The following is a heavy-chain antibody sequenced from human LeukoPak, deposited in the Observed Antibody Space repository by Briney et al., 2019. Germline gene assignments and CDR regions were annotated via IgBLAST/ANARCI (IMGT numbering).Heavy chain of an antibody. Sequence: ASVKVSCKASGYTFTSYAMNWVRQAPGQGLEWMGWINTNTGNPTHAQDFAGRFVFSLDTSASTAYLQISNLKPEDTAVYYCARPSVGANDAFDIWGQGTMVTVSS. CDR2: INTNTGNP. D-gene: IGHD1-26*01. V-gene: IGHV7-4-1*02. J-gene: IGHJ3*02. CDR3: ARPSVGANDAFDI. CDR1: GYTFTSYA.